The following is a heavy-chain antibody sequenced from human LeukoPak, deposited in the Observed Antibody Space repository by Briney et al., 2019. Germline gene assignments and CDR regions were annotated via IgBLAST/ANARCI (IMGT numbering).Heavy chain of an antibody. D-gene: IGHD3-22*01. V-gene: IGHV3-74*01. Sequence: PGGSLRLSCAASGFTFSSYGMSWVRQAPGKGLVWVSRINSDGINTSYADSVKGRFTISRDNAKNTLNLQMNSLRAEDTAVYYCARDRHYYDSSGYYYGYWGQGTLVTVSS. J-gene: IGHJ4*02. CDR1: GFTFSSYG. CDR3: ARDRHYYDSSGYYYGY. CDR2: INSDGINT.